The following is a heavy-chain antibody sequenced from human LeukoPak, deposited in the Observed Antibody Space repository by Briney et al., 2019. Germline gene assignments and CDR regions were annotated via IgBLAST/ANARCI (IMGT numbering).Heavy chain of an antibody. CDR1: GGSFSGYY. CDR2: INHSGST. V-gene: IGHV4-34*01. Sequence: SETLSLTCAVYGGSFSGYYWSWIRQPPGRGLEWIGEINHSGSTNYNPSLKSRVIISVDTSKNQFFLKLSSVTAADTAVYYCARMDDSNGYFDYWGQGTLVTVSS. J-gene: IGHJ4*02. D-gene: IGHD3-22*01. CDR3: ARMDDSNGYFDY.